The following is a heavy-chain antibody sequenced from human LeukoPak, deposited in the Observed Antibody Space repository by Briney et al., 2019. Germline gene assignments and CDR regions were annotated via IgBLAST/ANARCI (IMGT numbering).Heavy chain of an antibody. D-gene: IGHD6-13*01. CDR1: GGSISSYY. Sequence: SETLSLTCTVSGGSISSYYWSWIRQPPGKELEWIGYIYYSGSTNYNPSLKSRVTISVDTSKNQFSLKLSSVTAADTAVYYCARAESSSWYSYYYYYYMDAWGKGTTVTVSS. CDR3: ARAESSSWYSYYYYYYMDA. V-gene: IGHV4-59*01. J-gene: IGHJ6*03. CDR2: IYYSGST.